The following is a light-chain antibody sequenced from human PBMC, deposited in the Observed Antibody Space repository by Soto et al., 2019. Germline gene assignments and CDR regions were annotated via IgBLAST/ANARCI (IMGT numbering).Light chain of an antibody. CDR3: QTWDTGARVV. CDR1: SGHSSYA. V-gene: IGLV4-69*01. Sequence: QPVLTQSPSASASLGASVKLTCTLSSGHSSYAIAWHQQQPEKGPRYLLKLSSDGRHSKGDGIPDRFSASSSGAERYLTISSLQSGDEADYYCQTWDTGARVVFGGGTTVTAL. CDR2: LSSDGRH. J-gene: IGLJ2*01.